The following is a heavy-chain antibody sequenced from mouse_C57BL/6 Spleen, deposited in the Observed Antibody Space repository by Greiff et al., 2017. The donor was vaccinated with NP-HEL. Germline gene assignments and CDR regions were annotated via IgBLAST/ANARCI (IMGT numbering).Heavy chain of an antibody. V-gene: IGHV5-17*01. CDR1: GFTFSDYG. J-gene: IGHJ2*01. CDR2: ISSGSSTI. Sequence: EVKLVESGGGLVKPGGSLKLSCAASGFTFSDYGMHWVRQAPEQGLEWVAYISSGSSTIYYADTVKGRFTISRDNAKNTLFLQMTSLRSEDTAMYYCARGDYDAAFDDWGQGTTLTVSS. CDR3: ARGDYDAAFDD. D-gene: IGHD2-4*01.